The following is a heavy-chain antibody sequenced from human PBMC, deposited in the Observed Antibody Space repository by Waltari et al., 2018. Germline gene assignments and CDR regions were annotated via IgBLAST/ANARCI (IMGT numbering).Heavy chain of an antibody. CDR1: GGSIISATYY. V-gene: IGHV4-39*07. J-gene: IGHJ4*02. CDR2: MYYIGST. D-gene: IGHD3-22*01. Sequence: QLQLQESGPGLVKPSETLSLTCTVSGGSIISATYYWGWIRQPPGKGLEWIGSMYYIGSTSYNPSLKSRVTVSVDTSKNQFSLKLNSVTAADTAVYYCAREYYYDTRWIDYWGQGTQVTVSS. CDR3: AREYYYDTRWIDY.